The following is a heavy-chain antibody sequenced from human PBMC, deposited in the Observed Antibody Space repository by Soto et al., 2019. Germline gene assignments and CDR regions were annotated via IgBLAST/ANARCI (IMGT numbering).Heavy chain of an antibody. CDR3: ARPQALHRSSWHRGRGWWFDP. CDR2: IYPGDSDT. Sequence: GESLKISCKGSGYSFTSYWIGWVRQMPGKGLEWMGIIYPGDSDTRYSPSFQGQVTISADKSISTAYLQWSSLKASDTAMYYCARPQALHRSSWHRGRGWWFDPWGQGTLVTVSS. J-gene: IGHJ5*02. D-gene: IGHD6-13*01. CDR1: GYSFTSYW. V-gene: IGHV5-51*01.